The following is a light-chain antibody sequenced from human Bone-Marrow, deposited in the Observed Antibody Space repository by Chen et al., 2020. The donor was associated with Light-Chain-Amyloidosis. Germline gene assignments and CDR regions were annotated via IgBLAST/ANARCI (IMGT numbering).Light chain of an antibody. CDR2: EDD. Sequence: NFMLTQPHSVSESPGKTVIISCTRSSGSIATNYVQWYQQRPGSSPTTVIYEDDQTPSGVPDLFSGSIDRSSNSASLPISGLKTEDEADYYCQSYQGSSQGVFGGGTKLTVL. CDR3: QSYQGSSQGV. CDR1: SGSIATNY. V-gene: IGLV6-57*01. J-gene: IGLJ3*02.